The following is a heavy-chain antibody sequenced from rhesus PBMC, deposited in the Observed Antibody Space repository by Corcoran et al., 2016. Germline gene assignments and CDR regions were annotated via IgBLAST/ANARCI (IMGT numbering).Heavy chain of an antibody. CDR2: ISGSIGNT. V-gene: IGHV4-65*01. CDR3: ARDRVGTVTTKGYFEF. Sequence: QVQLQESGPGLVKPSETLSLTCAVSGGSVSSSNWWSWIRQPPGKGLEWIGYISGSIGNTYYNPSLKSRVTISTDSSKNQFSLKLSSGTAADTAVYYCARDRVGTVTTKGYFEFWGQGALVTVSS. J-gene: IGHJ1*01. CDR1: GGSVSSSNW. D-gene: IGHD4-23*01.